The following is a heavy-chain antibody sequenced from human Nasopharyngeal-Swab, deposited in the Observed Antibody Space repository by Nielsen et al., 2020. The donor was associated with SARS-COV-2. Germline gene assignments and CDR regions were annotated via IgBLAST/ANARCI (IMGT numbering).Heavy chain of an antibody. CDR2: ISGSGGST. V-gene: IGHV3-23*01. CDR1: GFTFSSYA. CDR3: AKGLGQQLVNWFDP. J-gene: IGHJ5*02. D-gene: IGHD6-13*01. Sequence: GESLRLSCAASGFTFSSYAMSWVRQAPGKGLEWVSAISGSGGSTYYADSVKGRFTISRDNSKNTLYLQMNSLRAEDTAVYYCAKGLGQQLVNWFDPWGQGTLVTVSS.